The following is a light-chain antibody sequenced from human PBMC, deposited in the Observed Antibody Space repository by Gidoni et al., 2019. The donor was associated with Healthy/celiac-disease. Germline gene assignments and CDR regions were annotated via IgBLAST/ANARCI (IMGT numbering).Light chain of an antibody. CDR1: QSVSSSY. J-gene: IGKJ2*01. Sequence: DMVLPQSPGTLSLSPGDRATLSCRASQSVSSSYLAWYQQKPGKAPRLLIYGASSRAGSIQDRFSGSGSGTDFTLTISRLEPEDFAVYYCQQYGSSPPYTFGQGTKLEIK. V-gene: IGKV3-20*01. CDR2: GAS. CDR3: QQYGSSPPYT.